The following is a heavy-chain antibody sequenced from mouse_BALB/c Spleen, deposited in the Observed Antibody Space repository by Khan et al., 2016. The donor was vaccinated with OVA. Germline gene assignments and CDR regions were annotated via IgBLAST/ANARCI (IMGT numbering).Heavy chain of an antibody. D-gene: IGHD2-14*01. V-gene: IGHV2-6-4*01. CDR1: GFSLSSYN. J-gene: IGHJ4*01. CDR3: ARAYYRYDGYYAMDY. Sequence: QVQLKESGPGLVAPSQSLSITCTVSGFSLSSYNIHWVRQPPGKGLEWLGMIWGGGGTDYNSTLKSRLSISNDNYKSQVFLKLNSLPTDDTAMYDCARAYYRYDGYYAMDYWGQGTSVTVSS. CDR2: IWGGGGT.